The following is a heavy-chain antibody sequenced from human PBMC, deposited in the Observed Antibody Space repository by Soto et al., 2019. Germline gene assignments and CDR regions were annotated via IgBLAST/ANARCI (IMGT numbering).Heavy chain of an antibody. CDR2: IYYSGST. Sequence: SETLSLTCTVSGGSISSYYWSWIRQPPGKGLEWIGYIYYSGSTNYNPSLKSRVTISVDTSKNQFSLKLSSVTAADTAVYYCARYAAYYDFWSGYHGPTNHYYYMDVWGKGTTVTVSS. CDR3: ARYAAYYDFWSGYHGPTNHYYYMDV. V-gene: IGHV4-59*01. CDR1: GGSISSYY. D-gene: IGHD3-3*01. J-gene: IGHJ6*03.